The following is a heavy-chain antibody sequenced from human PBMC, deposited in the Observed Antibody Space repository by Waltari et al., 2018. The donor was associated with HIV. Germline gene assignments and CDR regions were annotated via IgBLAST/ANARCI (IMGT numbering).Heavy chain of an antibody. CDR1: GASISSSSYY. CDR3: ARLRFHSLYYFDS. D-gene: IGHD3-16*01. CDR2: IYYSGTA. J-gene: IGHJ4*02. Sequence: QLHLQESGPGLVKPSETLSLTCSVSGASISSSSYYWAWIRQPPGKGLEWIGAIYYSGTADYNPSGKSRVSASLDASKNDLSLKLTSVTATDTALYYCARLRFHSLYYFDSWGPGILVTVSS. V-gene: IGHV4-39*02.